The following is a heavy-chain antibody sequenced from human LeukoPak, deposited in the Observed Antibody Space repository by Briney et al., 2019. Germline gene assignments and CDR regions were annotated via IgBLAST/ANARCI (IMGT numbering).Heavy chain of an antibody. Sequence: ASVKVSCKVYGYTLTELSMHCVRQAPGKGLEWMGGFDPEDGETIYAQKFQGRVTMTEDTSTDTAYMELSSLRSEDTAVYYCATGVAFFGVVIGWFDPWGQGTLVTVSS. J-gene: IGHJ5*02. CDR3: ATGVAFFGVVIGWFDP. V-gene: IGHV1-24*01. CDR1: GYTLTELS. CDR2: FDPEDGET. D-gene: IGHD3-3*01.